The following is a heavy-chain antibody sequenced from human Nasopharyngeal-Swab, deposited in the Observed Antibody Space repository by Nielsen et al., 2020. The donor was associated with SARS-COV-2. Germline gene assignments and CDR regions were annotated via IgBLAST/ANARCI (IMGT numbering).Heavy chain of an antibody. D-gene: IGHD3-3*01. V-gene: IGHV4-39*02. J-gene: IGHJ4*02. Sequence: TLSLTCTVSGGSITSSRHRWGWIRQPPGKGLQWIGQILVNRYTEYHPSVRGRITVYADTSENSFSLRLNSATAADTAVYYCTRLDPFGSEDKWGQGTLVTVSS. CDR2: ILVNRYT. CDR1: GGSITSSRHR. CDR3: TRLDPFGSEDK.